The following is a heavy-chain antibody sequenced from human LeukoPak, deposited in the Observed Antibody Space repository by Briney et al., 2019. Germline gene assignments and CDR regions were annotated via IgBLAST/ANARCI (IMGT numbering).Heavy chain of an antibody. V-gene: IGHV3-23*01. J-gene: IGHJ3*02. CDR3: ARTMPSGRIAAAGHDAFDI. Sequence: GGSLRLSCAASGFTFSSYAMSWVRQAPGKGLEWVSGIGNSGGSTYYADSVKGRFTISRDNSTNTLFLQMNSLRAEDTAVYYCARTMPSGRIAAAGHDAFDIWGQGTMVTVSS. CDR2: IGNSGGST. CDR1: GFTFSSYA. D-gene: IGHD6-13*01.